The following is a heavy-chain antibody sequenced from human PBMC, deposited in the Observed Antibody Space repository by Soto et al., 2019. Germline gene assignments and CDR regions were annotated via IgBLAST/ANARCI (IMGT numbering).Heavy chain of an antibody. D-gene: IGHD3-16*02. CDR1: GFTFSSFW. J-gene: IGHJ3*02. V-gene: IGHV3-7*01. Sequence: GGSLRLSCAASGFTFSSFWMSWVRQVPGKGLEWVANIKNDGSNSYYVDSVKGRFTISRDNAKNSLYLQMSSLRAEDTAVYYCARGVADLSHGDVFDIWGQGTMVTVSS. CDR2: IKNDGSNS. CDR3: ARGVADLSHGDVFDI.